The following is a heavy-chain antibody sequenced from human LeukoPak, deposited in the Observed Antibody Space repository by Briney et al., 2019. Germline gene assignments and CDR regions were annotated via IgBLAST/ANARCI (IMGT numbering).Heavy chain of an antibody. CDR2: ISNGGGNT. J-gene: IGHJ4*02. CDR3: ATTFPYCSSGTCAL. CDR1: GFTFSSYA. Sequence: GGSLRLSCAASGFTFSSYAMTRVRQAPGKGLEWVSAISNGGGNTYYADSVKGRFTVSRDNAANSLYLQMDSLRAEDTAVYYCATTFPYCSSGTCALGGQGTLVTVSS. V-gene: IGHV3-23*01. D-gene: IGHD2-15*01.